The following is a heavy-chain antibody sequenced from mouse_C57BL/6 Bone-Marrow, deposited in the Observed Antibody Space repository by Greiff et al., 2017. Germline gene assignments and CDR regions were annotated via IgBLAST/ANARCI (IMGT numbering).Heavy chain of an antibody. D-gene: IGHD2-2*01. J-gene: IGHJ3*01. CDR2: ISDGGSYT. V-gene: IGHV5-4*03. CDR3: AWLRPFAY. Sequence: EVKLVESGGGLVKPGGSLKLSCAASGFTFSSYAMSWVRQTPEKRLEWVATISDGGSYTYYPDNVKGRFTISRDNAKNNLYLQRSHLKSEDTAMYYCAWLRPFAYWGQGTLVTVSA. CDR1: GFTFSSYA.